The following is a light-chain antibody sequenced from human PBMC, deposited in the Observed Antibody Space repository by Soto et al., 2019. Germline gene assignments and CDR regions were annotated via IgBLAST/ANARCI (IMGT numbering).Light chain of an antibody. CDR3: SSYTSSNTYV. CDR1: SSDVGGYNY. Sequence: VLTQPAAVSGSPGQSITVSCTRTSSDVGGYNYVSWYQQHPGKVPQLMIYDVSNRPSGVSNRFSGSKSGNTASLTISGLQAEDEADYYCSSYTSSNTYVFGTGTKVTVL. V-gene: IGLV2-14*01. J-gene: IGLJ1*01. CDR2: DVS.